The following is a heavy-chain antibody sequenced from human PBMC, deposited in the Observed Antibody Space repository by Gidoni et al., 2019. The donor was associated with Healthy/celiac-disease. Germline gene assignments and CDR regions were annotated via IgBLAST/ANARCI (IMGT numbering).Heavy chain of an antibody. J-gene: IGHJ5*02. CDR3: ASVTYDFWRRGWFDP. CDR2: IIPIFGTA. CDR1: GGTFSSYA. Sequence: QVQLVQSGAAVKKPGSSVKVSCKASGGTFSSYAISWVRQAPGQGLEWMGGIIPIFGTANYAQKFQGRVTITADESTSTAYMELSSLRSEDTAVYDCASVTYDFWRRGWFDPWGQGTLVTVSS. D-gene: IGHD3-3*01. V-gene: IGHV1-69*01.